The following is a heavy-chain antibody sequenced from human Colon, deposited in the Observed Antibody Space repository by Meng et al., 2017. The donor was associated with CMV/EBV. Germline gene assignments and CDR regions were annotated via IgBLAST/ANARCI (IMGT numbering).Heavy chain of an antibody. CDR2: ISGGGTST. V-gene: IGHV3-23*01. CDR3: APDGGLRVANYFEH. J-gene: IGHJ4*02. D-gene: IGHD5-12*01. CDR1: GFNFRSSA. Sequence: GESLKISCTASGFNFRSSAMSWVRQAPGEGLEWVSGISGGGTSTYYADSVKGRFTISRDTPNNTLFLQLNSLRAEDTAVYYCAPDGGLRVANYFEHWGQGTLVTVSS.